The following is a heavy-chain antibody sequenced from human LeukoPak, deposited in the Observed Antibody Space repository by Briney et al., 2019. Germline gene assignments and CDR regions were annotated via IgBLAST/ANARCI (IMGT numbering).Heavy chain of an antibody. CDR3: AGLPRYNWNEPLDY. J-gene: IGHJ4*02. CDR1: GYTFTDYY. D-gene: IGHD1-20*01. V-gene: IGHV1-2*02. Sequence: ASVKVSRKSSGYTFTDYYMHWVRQTPGQGREWVGWINPNSGGTKYAQKFQGRVTMTRDTSINTAYMELTRLTYDDTAVYYCAGLPRYNWNEPLDYWGQGTLVTVSS. CDR2: INPNSGGT.